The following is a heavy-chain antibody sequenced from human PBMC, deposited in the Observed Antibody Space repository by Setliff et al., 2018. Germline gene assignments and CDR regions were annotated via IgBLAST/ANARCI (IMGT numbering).Heavy chain of an antibody. V-gene: IGHV3-74*01. CDR1: GFTFSSFL. D-gene: IGHD2-8*02. CDR2: INIDGSSS. CDR3: ARGRRRACNTCHTGLEY. Sequence: TGGSLRLSCAASGFTFSSFLMYWVRQVPGKGLVWVSRINIDGSSSNYADSVKGRFTISRDNAKNSLYLQMNSLRAEDTAVYYCARGRRRACNTCHTGLEYWGQGALVTVSS. J-gene: IGHJ4*02.